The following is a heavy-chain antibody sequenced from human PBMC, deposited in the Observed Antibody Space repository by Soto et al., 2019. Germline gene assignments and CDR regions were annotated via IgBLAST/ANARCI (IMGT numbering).Heavy chain of an antibody. V-gene: IGHV1-2*04. CDR2: INPNSGGT. CDR1: GYTFTGYY. D-gene: IGHD2-15*01. CDR3: ARAPRYCSGGSCYFDY. J-gene: IGHJ4*02. Sequence: QVQLVQSGAEVKKPGASVKVSCKASGYTFTGYYMHWVRQAPGQGLEWMGWINPNSGGTNYAQKYQGWVTRTRDTSISTAYMQLSRLRSDDTAVYYCARAPRYCSGGSCYFDYWGQGTLVTVSS.